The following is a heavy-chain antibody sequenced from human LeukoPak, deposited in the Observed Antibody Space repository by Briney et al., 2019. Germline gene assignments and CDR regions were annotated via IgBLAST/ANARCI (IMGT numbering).Heavy chain of an antibody. D-gene: IGHD6-13*01. CDR1: GFTFSSYS. V-gene: IGHV3-21*01. Sequence: KPGGSLRLSCAASGFTFSSYSMNWVRQAPGKGLEWVSSISSSSSYIYYADSAKGRFTISRDNAKNSLYLQVNSLRAEDTAVYYCASKERKAAAANGSYWGQGTLVTVSS. J-gene: IGHJ4*02. CDR2: ISSSSSYI. CDR3: ASKERKAAAANGSY.